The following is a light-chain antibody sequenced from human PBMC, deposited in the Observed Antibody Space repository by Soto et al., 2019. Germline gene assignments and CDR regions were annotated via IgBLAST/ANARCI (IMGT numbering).Light chain of an antibody. CDR1: QSISYW. CDR3: QQYKNYPYT. V-gene: IGKV1-5*03. J-gene: IGKJ2*01. CDR2: KAS. Sequence: DIQMTQSPSTLSASVGDRVTITCRASQSISYWLAWYRQKPGKAPNLLIYKASTLESAVPSRFSGSGSETEFTLTISSLQPDDSATYYCQQYKNYPYTFGQGTKLEIK.